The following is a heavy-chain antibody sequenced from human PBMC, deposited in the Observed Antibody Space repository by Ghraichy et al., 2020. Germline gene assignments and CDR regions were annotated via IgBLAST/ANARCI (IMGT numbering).Heavy chain of an antibody. D-gene: IGHD3-10*01. V-gene: IGHV4-34*01. J-gene: IGHJ6*02. CDR3: ARARITMVRGVIPRYYYYGMDV. Sequence: SQTLSLTCAVYGGSFSGYYWSWIRQPPGKGLEWIGEINHSGSTNYNPSLKSRVTLSVDTSKNQFSLKLSSVTAADTAVYYCARARITMVRGVIPRYYYYGMDVWGQGTTVTVSS. CDR2: INHSGST. CDR1: GGSFSGYY.